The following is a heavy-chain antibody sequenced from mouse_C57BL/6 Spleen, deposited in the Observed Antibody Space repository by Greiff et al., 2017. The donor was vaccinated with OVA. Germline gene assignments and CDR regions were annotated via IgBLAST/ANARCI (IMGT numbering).Heavy chain of an antibody. V-gene: IGHV1-80*01. CDR1: GYAFSSYW. Sequence: QVQLQQSGAELVKPGASVKISCKASGYAFSSYWMNWVKQRPGKGLEWIGQIYPGDGDTNYNGKFKGKATLTADKSSSTAYMQLSSLTSEDSAVYSGARGITTVVGGGYWDVWGTGTTVTVSS. J-gene: IGHJ1*03. CDR3: ARGITTVVGGGYWDV. D-gene: IGHD1-1*01. CDR2: IYPGDGDT.